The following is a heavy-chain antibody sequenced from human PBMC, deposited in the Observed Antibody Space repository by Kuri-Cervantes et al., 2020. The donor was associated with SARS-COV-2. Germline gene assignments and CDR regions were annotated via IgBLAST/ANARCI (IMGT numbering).Heavy chain of an antibody. CDR1: GFSFTDYY. V-gene: IGHV3-11*05. CDR3: AREGYSSGQDFDS. Sequence: GGSLRLSCGTSGFSFTDYYVSWIRQIPGGGLEWLSFISGSSSFTNSADSVKGRFTISKDSSKNTLFLRMYSLRGDDTAIYYCAREGYSSGQDFDSWGQGALVTVSS. CDR2: ISGSSSFT. J-gene: IGHJ4*02. D-gene: IGHD6-19*01.